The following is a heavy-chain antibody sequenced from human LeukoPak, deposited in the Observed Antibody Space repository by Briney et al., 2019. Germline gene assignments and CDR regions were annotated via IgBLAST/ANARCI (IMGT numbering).Heavy chain of an antibody. CDR1: GFTFSSYS. D-gene: IGHD6-25*01. CDR2: ISASGTVT. J-gene: IGHJ6*04. V-gene: IGHV3-48*04. Sequence: GGSLRLSCAASGFTFSSYSMNWVRQAPGKGLEWIAYISASGTVTHYADSMEGRFTISRDNAKNSLYLEMNSLRGEDTAVYYCARDGTPNYGSGWVYMDVWGKGTTVTMSS. CDR3: ARDGTPNYGSGWVYMDV.